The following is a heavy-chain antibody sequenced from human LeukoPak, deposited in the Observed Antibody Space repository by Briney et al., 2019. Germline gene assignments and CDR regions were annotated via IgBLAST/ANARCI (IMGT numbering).Heavy chain of an antibody. CDR2: IDPHSGGT. Sequence: ASVKVSCKPSGYTFTGYYIHWVRQAPGQGLEWMGWIDPHSGGTNYAQKFQGRVTMTRDTSITTAYMELSRMRYDDTAAYYCAMWTGGWLASDYWGQATLVTVSS. J-gene: IGHJ4*02. CDR3: AMWTGGWLASDY. D-gene: IGHD6-19*01. CDR1: GYTFTGYY. V-gene: IGHV1-2*02.